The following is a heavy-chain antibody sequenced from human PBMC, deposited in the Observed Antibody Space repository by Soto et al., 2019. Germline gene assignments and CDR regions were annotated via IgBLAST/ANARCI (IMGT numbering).Heavy chain of an antibody. V-gene: IGHV1-18*04. J-gene: IGHJ3*02. CDR2: ISAYNGNT. Sequence: ASVKVSCKASGYTFTSYGISWVRQAPGKGLEWMGWISAYNGNTNYAQKLQGRVTMTTDTSTSTAYMELRSLRSDDTAVYYCARERAGSGYQPGLYDAFDIWGQGTMVTVSS. D-gene: IGHD3-3*01. CDR1: GYTFTSYG. CDR3: ARERAGSGYQPGLYDAFDI.